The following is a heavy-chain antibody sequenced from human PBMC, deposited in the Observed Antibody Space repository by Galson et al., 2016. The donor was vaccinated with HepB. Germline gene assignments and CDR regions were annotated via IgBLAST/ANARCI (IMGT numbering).Heavy chain of an antibody. CDR2: IIPALTTA. D-gene: IGHD5-18*01. V-gene: IGHV1-69*13. J-gene: IGHJ6*02. CDR3: ATSEPTRYSYGVSYYFHGLDL. Sequence: SVKVSCKASGDTFRDSAINWVRQTPGQRLDWMGGIIPALTTANYAQKFQGRVTITADESTSTVHMEVSSLTSEDTAVYFCATSEPTRYSYGVSYYFHGLDLWGPGTTVIVSS. CDR1: GDTFRDSA.